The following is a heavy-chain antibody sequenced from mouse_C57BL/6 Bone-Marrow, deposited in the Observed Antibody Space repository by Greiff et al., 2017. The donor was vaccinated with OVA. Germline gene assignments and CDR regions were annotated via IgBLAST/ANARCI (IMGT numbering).Heavy chain of an antibody. J-gene: IGHJ2*01. Sequence: VQLQQSGAELARPGASVKLSCKASGYTFTSYGISWVKQRPGQGLEWIGEIYPRSGNTYYNEKFKGKATLTADKSSSTAYMELRSLTSEDSAVYFCARPYYGLGDYWGQGTTLTVSS. CDR1: GYTFTSYG. V-gene: IGHV1-81*01. CDR3: ARPYYGLGDY. D-gene: IGHD1-2*01. CDR2: IYPRSGNT.